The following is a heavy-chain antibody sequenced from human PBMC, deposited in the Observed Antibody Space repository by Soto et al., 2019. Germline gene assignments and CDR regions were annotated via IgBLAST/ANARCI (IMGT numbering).Heavy chain of an antibody. CDR2: ISGSGGST. CDR3: AKDRSRQFDLLFRGFDY. Sequence: EVQLLESGGGLVQPGGSLTLSCAASGLTFSSYAMSWVRQAPGKGREWVSAISGSGGSTYYADSVKGRFTISRDNSKNSLYLQMNSLRAEDTAVYYCAKDRSRQFDLLFRGFDYWGQGTLVTVSS. D-gene: IGHD3-9*01. J-gene: IGHJ4*02. CDR1: GLTFSSYA. V-gene: IGHV3-23*01.